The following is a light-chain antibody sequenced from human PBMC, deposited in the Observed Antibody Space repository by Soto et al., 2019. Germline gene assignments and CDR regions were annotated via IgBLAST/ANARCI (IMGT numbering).Light chain of an antibody. J-gene: IGKJ1*01. V-gene: IGKV1-27*01. CDR1: QDINNY. CDR3: QKYNSAPPT. Sequence: DIQMTQSPSSLSASVGDRVTITCRASQDINNYLAWYQQKPGTVPSLLIYGASTLQSGVPSRFSGSESGTDFTLTISSLQPEDVATYYCQKYNSAPPTFGQGTKVEIK. CDR2: GAS.